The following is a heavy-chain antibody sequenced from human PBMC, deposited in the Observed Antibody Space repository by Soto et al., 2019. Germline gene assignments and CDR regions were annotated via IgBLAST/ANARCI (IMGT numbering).Heavy chain of an antibody. Sequence: ESGGGLIQPGGSLRLSCAASGFTVSSNYMSWVAQPPGRGLEWVSLIYGGGSTYYADSVKGRFTTSRDNSKNTLYLQMNSLRAEDTAVYYCARGAGYSSGWVDYWGQGTLVTVSS. CDR2: IYGGGST. CDR1: GFTVSSNY. CDR3: ARGAGYSSGWVDY. D-gene: IGHD6-19*01. V-gene: IGHV3-53*01. J-gene: IGHJ4*02.